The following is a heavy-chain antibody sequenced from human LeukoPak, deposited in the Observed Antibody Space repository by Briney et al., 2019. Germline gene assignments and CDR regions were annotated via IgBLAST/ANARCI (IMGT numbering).Heavy chain of an antibody. Sequence: GGSLRLSCAASGFTFSSYGMHWVRQAPGEGLEWVAVIWYDGSKKYYADSVKGRFTIPRDNSKNTLYLQMNSLRAEDTAVYYCARAFSYDFWSGSLQRLVTPSHDAFDIWGQGTMVTVSS. V-gene: IGHV3-33*01. CDR2: IWYDGSKK. J-gene: IGHJ3*02. D-gene: IGHD3-3*01. CDR1: GFTFSSYG. CDR3: ARAFSYDFWSGSLQRLVTPSHDAFDI.